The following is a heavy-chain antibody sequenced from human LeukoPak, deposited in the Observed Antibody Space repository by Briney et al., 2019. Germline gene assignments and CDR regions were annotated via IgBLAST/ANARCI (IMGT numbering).Heavy chain of an antibody. CDR1: GYSFTSYW. V-gene: IGHV5-51*01. CDR2: TYPGDSDT. CDR3: ARQVGIAAAGTGGHWFDP. J-gene: IGHJ5*02. D-gene: IGHD6-13*01. Sequence: GESLKISCKGSGYSFTSYWIGWVRQMPGKGLEWMGITYPGDSDTRYSPSFQGQVTISADKSISTAYLQWSSLKASDTAMYYCARQVGIAAAGTGGHWFDPWGQGTLVTVSS.